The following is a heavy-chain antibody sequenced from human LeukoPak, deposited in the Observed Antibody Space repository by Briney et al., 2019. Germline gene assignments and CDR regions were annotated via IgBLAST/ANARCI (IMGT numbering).Heavy chain of an antibody. D-gene: IGHD2-2*01. Sequence: PSETLSLTCAVSGYSISSGYYCGWIRQPPGKGLEWIGSIYHSGSTYYNPSLKSRVTISVDTSKNQFSLKLSSVTAADTAVYYCARQVRYYYYMDVWGKGTTVTVSS. CDR1: GYSISSGYY. J-gene: IGHJ6*03. CDR2: IYHSGST. V-gene: IGHV4-38-2*01. CDR3: ARQVRYYYYMDV.